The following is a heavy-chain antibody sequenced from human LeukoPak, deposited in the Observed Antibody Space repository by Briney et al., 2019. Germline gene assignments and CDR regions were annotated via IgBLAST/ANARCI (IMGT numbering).Heavy chain of an antibody. J-gene: IGHJ3*02. CDR1: GGSISSHY. V-gene: IGHV4-59*11. CDR3: ARDPMYSSSSLISLAFDI. CDR2: IYYSGTT. Sequence: PSETLSLTCTVSGGSISSHYWSWIRQPPGKGLEWVGYIYYSGTTNYNPSLKSRVTISVDTSKNQFSLKLSSVTAADTAVYYCARDPMYSSSSLISLAFDIWGQGTMVTVSS. D-gene: IGHD6-6*01.